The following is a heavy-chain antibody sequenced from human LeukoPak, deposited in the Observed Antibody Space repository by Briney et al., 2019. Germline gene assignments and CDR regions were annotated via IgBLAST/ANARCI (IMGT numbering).Heavy chain of an antibody. CDR1: GYTFTSYG. J-gene: IGHJ4*02. CDR2: ISAYNGNT. V-gene: IGHV1-18*01. Sequence: EASVTVSCKASGYTFTSYGISWVRQAPGQGLEWMGWISAYNGNTNYAQKLQGRVTMTTDTSTSTAYMELRSLRSDDTAVYYCARVWPNYDILTGYYDYWGQGTLVTVSS. CDR3: ARVWPNYDILTGYYDY. D-gene: IGHD3-9*01.